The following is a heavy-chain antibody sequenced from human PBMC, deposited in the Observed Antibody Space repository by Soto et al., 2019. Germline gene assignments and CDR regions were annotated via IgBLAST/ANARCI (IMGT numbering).Heavy chain of an antibody. J-gene: IGHJ6*02. CDR1: GFTFSSYD. V-gene: IGHV3-13*01. CDR2: IGTAGDT. D-gene: IGHD3-9*01. Sequence: GGSLRLSCAASGFTFSSYDMHWVRQATGKGLEWVSAIGTAGDTYYPGSVKGRFTISRENAKNSLYLQMNSLRAEDTAVYYCARARGSLRYFVLPGPNYYYYGMDVWGQGTTVTVSS. CDR3: ARARGSLRYFVLPGPNYYYYGMDV.